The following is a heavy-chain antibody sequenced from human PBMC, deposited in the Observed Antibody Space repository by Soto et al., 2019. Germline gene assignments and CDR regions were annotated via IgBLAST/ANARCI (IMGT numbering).Heavy chain of an antibody. Sequence: QVQLVQSGAEVKKPGASVKVSCKASGYTFTSYAMHWVRQAPGQRLEWMGWINAGNGNTKYSQKFQGRVTITRDTSASTAYMELSSLRSEDTAVYYCARVGRQTEAFDIWCQGTMVTVS. V-gene: IGHV1-3*01. CDR3: ARVGRQTEAFDI. J-gene: IGHJ3*02. CDR1: GYTFTSYA. D-gene: IGHD1-26*01. CDR2: INAGNGNT.